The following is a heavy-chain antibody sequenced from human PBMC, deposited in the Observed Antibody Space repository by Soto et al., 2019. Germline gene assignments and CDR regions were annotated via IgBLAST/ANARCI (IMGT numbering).Heavy chain of an antibody. V-gene: IGHV3-33*03. D-gene: IGHD4-17*01. J-gene: IGHJ6*02. Sequence: QVQLVESGGGVVQPGRSLRLSCAASGFVFNTFGMHWVRQAPGKGLEWVAVIWYDGSKKYYADSVQGRFTISRDNSRNTLFLQMTSLTAEETAVYYWVRLHYQYGMDVWGQGTTVTVSS. CDR2: IWYDGSKK. CDR1: GFVFNTFG. CDR3: VRLHYQYGMDV.